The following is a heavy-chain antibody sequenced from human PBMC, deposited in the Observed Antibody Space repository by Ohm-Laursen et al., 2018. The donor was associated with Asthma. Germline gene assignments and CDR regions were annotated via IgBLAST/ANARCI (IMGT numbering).Heavy chain of an antibody. J-gene: IGHJ6*02. CDR1: GYTFSRYS. CDR2: ISTASSFI. V-gene: IGHV3-21*01. Sequence: SLRLSCAASGYTFSRYSIHWVRQIPGKGLEWVASISTASSFIYYADSVRGRFTTSRDNARNSVYLQMNSLRPDDTAVYYCTKDRLYSAQGRSAYHGMDVGGQGTTVTVSS. CDR3: TKDRLYSAQGRSAYHGMDV. D-gene: IGHD2-8*01.